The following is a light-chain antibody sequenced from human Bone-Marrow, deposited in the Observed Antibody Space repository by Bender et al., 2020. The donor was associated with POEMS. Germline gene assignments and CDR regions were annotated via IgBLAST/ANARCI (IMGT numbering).Light chain of an antibody. J-gene: IGLJ3*02. CDR3: CAFAGGTTV. V-gene: IGLV2-23*01. CDR2: GYN. Sequence: WYQHLPGTAPKLLIYGYNNRPSGVSNRFSGSKSGNTASLTISGLQAEDEADYYCCAFAGGTTVFGGGTRLTVL.